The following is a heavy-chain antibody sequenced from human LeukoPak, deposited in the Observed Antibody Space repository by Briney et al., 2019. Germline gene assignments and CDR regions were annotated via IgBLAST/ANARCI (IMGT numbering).Heavy chain of an antibody. CDR3: AKVWNWSFDY. V-gene: IGHV3-23*01. Sequence: GGPLRLSCAASGFTFSSYAMTWVRQAPGKGLEWVSTFSGGGGGTYYADSVKGRFTISRDYSKNTLYLQMNSLRGEDTAVYYCAKVWNWSFDYWGQGTLVTVSS. D-gene: IGHD1-1*01. CDR1: GFTFSSYA. CDR2: FSGGGGGT. J-gene: IGHJ4*02.